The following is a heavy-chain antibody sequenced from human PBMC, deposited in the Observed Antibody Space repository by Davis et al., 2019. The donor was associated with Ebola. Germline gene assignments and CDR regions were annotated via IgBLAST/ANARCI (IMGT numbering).Heavy chain of an antibody. V-gene: IGHV3-48*02. CDR2: ISSSSSTI. CDR1: GFTFSSYS. D-gene: IGHD5-24*01. Sequence: GESLKISCAASGFTFSSYSMNWVRQAPGKGLEWVSYISSSSSTIYYADSVKGRFTISRNNAKNSLYLQMNSLRDEDTAVYYCARGYGYNRGRYYFDYWGQGTLVTVSS. J-gene: IGHJ4*02. CDR3: ARGYGYNRGRYYFDY.